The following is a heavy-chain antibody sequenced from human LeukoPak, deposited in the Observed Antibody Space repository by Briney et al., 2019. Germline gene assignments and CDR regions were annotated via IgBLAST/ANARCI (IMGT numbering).Heavy chain of an antibody. V-gene: IGHV1-69*05. D-gene: IGHD3-22*01. J-gene: IGHJ4*02. Sequence: SVKVSCKASGGTFSSYAISWVRQAPGQGLGWMGGIIPIFGTANYAQKFQGRVTITTDESTSTAYMELSSLRSEDTAVYYCASKDNYYDNSGYWSYFDYWGQGTLVTVSS. CDR1: GGTFSSYA. CDR2: IIPIFGTA. CDR3: ASKDNYYDNSGYWSYFDY.